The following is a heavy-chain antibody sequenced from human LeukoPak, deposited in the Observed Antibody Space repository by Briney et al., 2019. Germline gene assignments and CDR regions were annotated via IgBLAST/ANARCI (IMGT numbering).Heavy chain of an antibody. D-gene: IGHD3-3*01. CDR2: IYYSGST. Sequence: SETLSLTCTVSGGSISSYYWSWIRQPPGKGLEWIGYIYYSGSTNYNPSLKSRVTISVDTSKNQFSLKPSSVTAADTAVYYCARGDFWSRTASYYFDYWGQGTLVTVSS. CDR3: ARGDFWSRTASYYFDY. CDR1: GGSISSYY. J-gene: IGHJ4*02. V-gene: IGHV4-59*08.